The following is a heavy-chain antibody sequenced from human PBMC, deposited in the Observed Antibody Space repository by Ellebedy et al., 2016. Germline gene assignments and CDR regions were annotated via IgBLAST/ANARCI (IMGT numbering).Heavy chain of an antibody. CDR1: GYTFTRYG. V-gene: IGHV1-18*01. CDR3: ATYNEGYCSSTSCYKGFDY. Sequence: ASVKVSCXASGYTFTRYGISWVRQAPGQGLEWMGWMSANNGNTEYVQKFQGRVTMTTDTSTSTAYMELRSLRSDDTAVYYCATYNEGYCSSTSCYKGFDYWGQGTLVTVSS. D-gene: IGHD2-2*01. CDR2: MSANNGNT. J-gene: IGHJ4*02.